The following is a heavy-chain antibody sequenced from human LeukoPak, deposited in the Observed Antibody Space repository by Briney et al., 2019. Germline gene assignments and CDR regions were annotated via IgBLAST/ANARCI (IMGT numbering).Heavy chain of an antibody. CDR3: AAGTNWNYLGYYYYYMDV. CDR1: GGSFSGYY. CDR2: INHSGST. D-gene: IGHD1-7*01. J-gene: IGHJ6*03. Sequence: SETLSLTCAVYGGSFSGYYWSWIRQPPGRGLEWIGEINHSGSTNYNPSLKSRVTISVDTSKNQFSLKLSSVTAADTAVYYCAAGTNWNYLGYYYYYMDVWGKGTTVTVS. V-gene: IGHV4-34*01.